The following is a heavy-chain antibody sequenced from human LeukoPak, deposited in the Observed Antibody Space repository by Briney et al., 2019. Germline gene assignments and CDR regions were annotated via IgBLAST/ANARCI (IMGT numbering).Heavy chain of an antibody. V-gene: IGHV3-33*01. CDR3: ARDGGIAATYPDY. CDR2: IWYDGSNK. J-gene: IGHJ4*02. CDR1: GFTFTSYG. D-gene: IGHD6-13*01. Sequence: GRSLRLSCAASGFTFTSYGMHWVRQAPGKGLEWVAVIWYDGSNKYYADCVKGRFTISRDNSKNTLYLQMNSLRAEDTAVYYCARDGGIAATYPDYWGQGTLVTVSS.